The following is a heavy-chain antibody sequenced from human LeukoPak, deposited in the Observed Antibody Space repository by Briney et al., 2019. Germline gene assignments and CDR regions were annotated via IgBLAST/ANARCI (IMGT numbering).Heavy chain of an antibody. CDR2: INTNTGNP. CDR1: GFTFSSDA. D-gene: IGHD1-26*01. V-gene: IGHV7-4-1*02. CDR3: ARIYYGLAYDY. J-gene: IGHJ4*02. Sequence: GGSLRLSCAASGFTFSSDAMSWVRQAPGKGLEWMGWINTNTGNPTYAQGFTGRFVFSLDTSVSTAYLQISSLKAEDTAVYYCARIYYGLAYDYWGQGTLVTVSS.